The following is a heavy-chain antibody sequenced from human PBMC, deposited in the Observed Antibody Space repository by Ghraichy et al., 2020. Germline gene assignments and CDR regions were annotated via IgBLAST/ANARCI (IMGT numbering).Heavy chain of an antibody. CDR3: ARDRVITYYYDSSGYYGVDY. D-gene: IGHD3-22*01. CDR1: GGSFSGYY. CDR2: INHSGST. V-gene: IGHV4-34*01. Sequence: SETLSLTCAVYGGSFSGYYWSWIRQPPGKGLEWIGEINHSGSTNYNPSLKSRVTISVDTSKNQFSLKLSSVTAADTAVYYCARDRVITYYYDSSGYYGVDYWGQGTLVTVSS. J-gene: IGHJ4*02.